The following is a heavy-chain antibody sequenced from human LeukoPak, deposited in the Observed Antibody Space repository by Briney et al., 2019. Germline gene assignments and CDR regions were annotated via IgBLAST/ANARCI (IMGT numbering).Heavy chain of an antibody. CDR3: ARDIGLRTMVRGVIIPSGFFDY. D-gene: IGHD3-10*01. V-gene: IGHV1-69*13. J-gene: IGHJ4*02. CDR2: IIPIFGTA. CDR1: GGTFSSYA. Sequence: ASVNVSCKASGGTFSSYAISWVRQAPGQGLEWMGGIIPIFGTANYAQKFQGRVTITADESTSTAYMELRSLRSEDTAVYSCARDIGLRTMVRGVIIPSGFFDYWGQGTLVTVSS.